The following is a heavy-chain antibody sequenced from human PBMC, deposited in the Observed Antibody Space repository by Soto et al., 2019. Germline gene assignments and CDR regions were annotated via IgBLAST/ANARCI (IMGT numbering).Heavy chain of an antibody. CDR3: ARFGIVAIYYYYMDV. V-gene: IGHV1-18*01. CDR1: GYTFTSYG. Sequence: GASGKVCCKASGYTFTSYGISWGRQAPGQRHERMGWISAYNGNTNYAQKLQGRVTMTTDTSTSTAYMELRSLRSDDTAVYYCARFGIVAIYYYYMDVWAKRTTVPVSS. D-gene: IGHD2-15*01. J-gene: IGHJ6*03. CDR2: ISAYNGNT.